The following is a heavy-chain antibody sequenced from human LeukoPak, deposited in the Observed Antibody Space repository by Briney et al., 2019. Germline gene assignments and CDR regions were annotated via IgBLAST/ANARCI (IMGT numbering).Heavy chain of an antibody. Sequence: PGGSLRLSCAASGFTFDSYALHWVRQAPGKRLEYVSGISSTGGSTTFANSVKDRFTISRDDSKNTLYLQMVSLIVEDMAVCYCARGSGTHYYHYSMDVWGQGTTVIVSS. V-gene: IGHV3-64*01. CDR3: ARGSGTHYYHYSMDV. CDR2: ISSTGGST. D-gene: IGHD3-10*01. CDR1: GFTFDSYA. J-gene: IGHJ6*02.